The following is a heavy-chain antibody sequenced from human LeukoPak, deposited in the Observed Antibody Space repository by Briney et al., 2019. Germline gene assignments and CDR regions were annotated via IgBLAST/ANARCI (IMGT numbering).Heavy chain of an antibody. V-gene: IGHV4-34*01. J-gene: IGHJ4*02. CDR2: IYYSGST. CDR3: ARNYYDSSGYYGGWGYSDY. CDR1: GGSFSGYY. D-gene: IGHD3-22*01. Sequence: PSETLSLTCAVYGGSFSGYYWSWIRRPPGKGLEWIGSIYYSGSTYYNPSLKSRVTISVDTSKNQFSLKLSSVTAADTAVYYCARNYYDSSGYYGGWGYSDYWGQGTLVTVSS.